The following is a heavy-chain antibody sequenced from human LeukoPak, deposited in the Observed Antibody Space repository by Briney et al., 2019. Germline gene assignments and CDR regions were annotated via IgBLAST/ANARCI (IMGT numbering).Heavy chain of an antibody. CDR2: IRYDGSNK. CDR3: AKDGRYCSSTSCPVYYYYMDV. J-gene: IGHJ6*03. Sequence: GGSLRLSCAASGFTFSSYGMHWVRQAPGKGLEWVAFIRYDGSNKYYADSVKGRFTISRDNSKNTLYLQMNSLRAEDTAVYYCAKDGRYCSSTSCPVYYYYMDVWGKGTTVTVSS. CDR1: GFTFSSYG. V-gene: IGHV3-30*02. D-gene: IGHD2-2*01.